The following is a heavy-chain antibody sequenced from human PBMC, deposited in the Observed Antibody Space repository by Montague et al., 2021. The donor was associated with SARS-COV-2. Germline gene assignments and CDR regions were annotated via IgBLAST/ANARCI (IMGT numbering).Heavy chain of an antibody. CDR3: ARARVGINRILVVIGYSYYFDY. Sequence: SETLSLTCAVYGGSFNDYYWSWIRQPPGKGLEWIGQINHSGSTNYNPSLKIRVTISVDTSTYQFSLKLSLMTATDTAMYYCARARVGINRILVVIGYSYYFDYWGQGTLVTVSS. D-gene: IGHD3-22*01. J-gene: IGHJ4*02. CDR2: INHSGST. V-gene: IGHV4-34*01. CDR1: GGSFNDYY.